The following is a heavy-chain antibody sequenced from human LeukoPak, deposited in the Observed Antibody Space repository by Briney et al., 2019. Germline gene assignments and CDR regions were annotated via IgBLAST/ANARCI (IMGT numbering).Heavy chain of an antibody. J-gene: IGHJ5*02. CDR3: ARTLGYCSGGSCYRNWFDP. V-gene: IGHV4-34*01. Sequence: PSETLSLTCAVYGGSFSGYYWSWIRQPPGKGLEWIGEINHSGSTNYNPSLKSRVTISVDTSKNQFSLKLSSVTAADTAVYYCARTLGYCSGGSCYRNWFDPWGQGTLVTVSS. CDR1: GGSFSGYY. CDR2: INHSGST. D-gene: IGHD2-15*01.